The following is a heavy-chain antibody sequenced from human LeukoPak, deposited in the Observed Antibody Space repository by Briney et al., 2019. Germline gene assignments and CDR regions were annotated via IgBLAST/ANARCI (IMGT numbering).Heavy chain of an antibody. CDR2: IIPIFGTA. CDR1: GGTFSSYA. D-gene: IGHD3-10*01. J-gene: IGHJ4*02. CDR3: ARARVRGVITPDY. Sequence: GASVKVSCKASGGTFSSYAISWVRQAPGQGLEWMGGIIPIFGTANYAQKFQGRVTITTDESTSTAYMELSSLRSEDTAVYYCARARVRGVITPDYWGQGTLVTVSS. V-gene: IGHV1-69*05.